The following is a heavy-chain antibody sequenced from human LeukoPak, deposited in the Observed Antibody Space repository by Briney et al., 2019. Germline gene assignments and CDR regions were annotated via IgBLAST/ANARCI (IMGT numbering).Heavy chain of an antibody. CDR1: GYSFTSYW. CDR2: IDPSDSYT. D-gene: IGHD5-12*01. J-gene: IGHJ4*02. CDR3: ARHFGSEDGYSGYDS. Sequence: KSGASLKISCKGSGYSFTSYWISWVRQMPGEGLEWMGRIDPSDSYTNYSPSFQGHVTISADKSISTAYLQWSSLKASDTAMYYCARHFGSEDGYSGYDSWGQGTLVTVSS. V-gene: IGHV5-10-1*01.